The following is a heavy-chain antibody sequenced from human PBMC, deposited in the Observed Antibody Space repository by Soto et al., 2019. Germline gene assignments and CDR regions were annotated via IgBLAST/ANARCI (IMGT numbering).Heavy chain of an antibody. V-gene: IGHV2-5*01. CDR1: GFSLSASTVG. CDR2: IWRSDDK. J-gene: IGHJ4*02. CDR3: AHRGGTGFDY. D-gene: IGHD3-16*01. Sequence: QITLKESGPTLVETTQTLTLTCSFSGFSLSASTVGVGWTRQPPGKALEWLALIWRSDDKRYSPSLKNRLTITKDTPKNPVVLTITNMDPVDTATYYCAHRGGTGFDYWGQGTLVSVSS.